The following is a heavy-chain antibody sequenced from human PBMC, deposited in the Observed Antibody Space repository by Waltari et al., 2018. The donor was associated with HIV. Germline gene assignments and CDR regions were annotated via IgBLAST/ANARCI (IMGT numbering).Heavy chain of an antibody. D-gene: IGHD1-1*01. J-gene: IGHJ4*02. CDR2: IKNIADGGTT. CDR3: VTGLLYKRY. Sequence: EVQLVASGGGLVKPGGSLRLSCAASGFTFTTAWMSWVRQAPGKGLEWVGRIKNIADGGTTECGAPVKGRFTISRDDSQNTVFLQMNSLKTEDTAVYFCVTGLLYKRYWGQGTLVTVSS. V-gene: IGHV3-15*01. CDR1: GFTFTTAW.